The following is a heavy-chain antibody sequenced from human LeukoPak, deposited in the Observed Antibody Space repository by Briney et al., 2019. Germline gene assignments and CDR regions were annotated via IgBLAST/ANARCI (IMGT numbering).Heavy chain of an antibody. Sequence: ASVKVSCKVSGYTFTDYYMHWVQQAPGKGLEWMGLVDPEDGETIYAEKLQGRVTITADTSTDTAYMELSSLRSEDTAVYYCATIDGLTGFDPWGQGTLVTVSS. CDR1: GYTFTDYY. J-gene: IGHJ5*02. D-gene: IGHD4/OR15-4a*01. CDR2: VDPEDGET. V-gene: IGHV1-69-2*01. CDR3: ATIDGLTGFDP.